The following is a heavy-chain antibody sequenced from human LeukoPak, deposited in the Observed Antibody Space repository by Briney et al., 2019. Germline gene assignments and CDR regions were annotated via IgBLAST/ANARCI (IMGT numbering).Heavy chain of an antibody. CDR2: IIPIFGTA. CDR3: ARDHGSMVRGVIGRSSDYYYHYYMDV. Sequence: SVKVSCKASGGTFSSYAISWVRQAPGQGLEWMGGIIPIFGTANYAQKFQGRVTITADKSTSTAYMELSSLRSEDTAVYYCARDHGSMVRGVIGRSSDYYYHYYMDVWGKGTTVTVSS. CDR1: GGTFSSYA. V-gene: IGHV1-69*06. D-gene: IGHD3-10*01. J-gene: IGHJ6*03.